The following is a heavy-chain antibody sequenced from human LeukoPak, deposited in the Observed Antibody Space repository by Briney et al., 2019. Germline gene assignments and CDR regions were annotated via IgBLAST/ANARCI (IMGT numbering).Heavy chain of an antibody. V-gene: IGHV3-74*01. J-gene: IGHJ6*04. CDR1: GFIFSSYW. CDR2: INSDGSST. Sequence: GGSLGLSCAAYGFIFSSYWMHWDRQAPGKGLVWVSRINSDGSSTSYADSVKGRFTISRDNAKNTLYLQMNSLRAEDTAVYYCAISTSRDGNYYYYYGMDVWGKGSTVTVSS. D-gene: IGHD2-2*01. CDR3: AISTSRDGNYYYYYGMDV.